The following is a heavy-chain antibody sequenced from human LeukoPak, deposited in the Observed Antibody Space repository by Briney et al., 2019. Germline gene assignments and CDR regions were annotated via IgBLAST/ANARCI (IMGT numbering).Heavy chain of an antibody. V-gene: IGHV4-59*01. CDR1: GGSISSYC. Sequence: SETLSLTCTVSGGSISSYCWSWIRQPPGKGLEWIGYIYYSGSTNYNPSLKSRVTISVDTSKNQFSLKLSSVTAADTAVYYCARGGYCSSTSCHTLGSYYYYGMDVWGQGTTVTVSS. J-gene: IGHJ6*02. CDR3: ARGGYCSSTSCHTLGSYYYYGMDV. CDR2: IYYSGST. D-gene: IGHD2-2*01.